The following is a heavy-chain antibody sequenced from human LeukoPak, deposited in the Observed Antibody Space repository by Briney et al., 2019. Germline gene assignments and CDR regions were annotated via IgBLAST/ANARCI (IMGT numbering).Heavy chain of an antibody. Sequence: SETLSLTCTVSGYSISTSYYWGWIRQPPGKGLEWIGEINDSGSTNYNPSLKSRVTISVDTSKNQFSLKLSSVTAADTAVYYCARVASSASSSWYMYYYYYMDVWGKGTTVTVSS. V-gene: IGHV4-38-2*02. J-gene: IGHJ6*03. CDR2: INDSGST. CDR1: GYSISTSYY. CDR3: ARVASSASSSWYMYYYYYMDV. D-gene: IGHD6-13*01.